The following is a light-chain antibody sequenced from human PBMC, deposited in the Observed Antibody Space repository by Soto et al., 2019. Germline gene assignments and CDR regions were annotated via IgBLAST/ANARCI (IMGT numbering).Light chain of an antibody. V-gene: IGKV3-11*01. CDR2: DAS. CDR1: QSVSSY. Sequence: IVLTKSVATLSVSPGERATLSCRASQSVSSYLAWYQQKPGQAPRLRIYDASNRATGIPARFSGRGSGTDFTLTISSIEPEDFAVYYCQQRSNPITFGQGTRLEIK. J-gene: IGKJ5*01. CDR3: QQRSNPIT.